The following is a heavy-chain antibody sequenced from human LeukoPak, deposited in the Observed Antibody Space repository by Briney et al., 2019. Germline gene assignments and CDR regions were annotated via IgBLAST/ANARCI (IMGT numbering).Heavy chain of an antibody. CDR2: IYYSGST. V-gene: IGHV4-39*07. CDR3: ARETNWFDP. CDR1: GGSISSSSYY. J-gene: IGHJ5*02. Sequence: KSSETLSLTCTVSGGSISSSSYYWGWIRQPPGKGLEWIGSIYYSGSTNYNPSLKSRVTMSVDTSKNQFSLKLSSVTAADTAVYYCARETNWFDPWGQGTLVTVSS.